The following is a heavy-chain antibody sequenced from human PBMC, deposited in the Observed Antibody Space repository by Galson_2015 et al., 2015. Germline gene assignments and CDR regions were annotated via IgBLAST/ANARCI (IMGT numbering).Heavy chain of an antibody. CDR3: ARGGAYDYDSGYGCFDD. V-gene: IGHV3-21*01. J-gene: IGHJ4*02. Sequence: SLRLSCAASGFTFSSYGMNWVRQAPGKGLEWVSSISSSSSYIYYADSVKGRFTISRDNAKNSLYLQMNSLRAEDTAVYYCARGGAYDYDSGYGCFDDWGQGTLVTVSS. D-gene: IGHD3-22*01. CDR1: GFTFSSYG. CDR2: ISSSSSYI.